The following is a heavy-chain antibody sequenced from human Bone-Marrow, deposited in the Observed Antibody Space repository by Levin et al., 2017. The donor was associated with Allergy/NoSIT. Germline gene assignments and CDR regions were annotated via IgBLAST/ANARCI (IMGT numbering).Heavy chain of an antibody. D-gene: IGHD2-15*01. V-gene: IGHV1-8*01. CDR1: GYTFTSYD. CDR3: AREPRLTPRYCSGGSCSLMDV. CDR2: MNPNSGNT. Sequence: GASVKVSCKASGYTFTSYDINWVRQATGQGLEWMGWMNPNSGNTGYAQKFQGRVTMTRNTSISTAYMELSSLRSEDTAVYYCAREPRLTPRYCSGGSCSLMDVWGQGTTVTVSS. J-gene: IGHJ6*02.